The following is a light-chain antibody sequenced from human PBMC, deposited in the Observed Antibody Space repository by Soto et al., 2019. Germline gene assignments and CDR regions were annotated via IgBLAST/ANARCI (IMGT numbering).Light chain of an antibody. CDR3: SSFTSSVTYV. J-gene: IGLJ1*01. CDR2: DVS. Sequence: QSALTQPASVSGSAGQSITISCTGTSSDVGGHNSVSWYRQDPGKAPKLMIYDVSNRPSGVSDRFSGSKSGNTASLTISGLQIEDEADYYCSSFTSSVTYVFGTGTKVTV. CDR1: SSDVGGHNS. V-gene: IGLV2-14*01.